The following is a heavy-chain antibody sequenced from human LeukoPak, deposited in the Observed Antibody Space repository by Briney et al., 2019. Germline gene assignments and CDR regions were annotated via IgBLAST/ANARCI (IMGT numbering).Heavy chain of an antibody. D-gene: IGHD3-22*01. V-gene: IGHV3-48*03. CDR3: ARDYYNSSGYYRLQH. Sequence: TGGSLRLSCAASGFTFSSYEMNWVRQAPGKGLEWLSYIIGSGTTIYYADSVKGRFTISRDNAKNSLFLQMNSLRAEDTAVYYCARDYYNSSGYYRLQHWGQGTLVTVSS. CDR1: GFTFSSYE. J-gene: IGHJ1*01. CDR2: IIGSGTTI.